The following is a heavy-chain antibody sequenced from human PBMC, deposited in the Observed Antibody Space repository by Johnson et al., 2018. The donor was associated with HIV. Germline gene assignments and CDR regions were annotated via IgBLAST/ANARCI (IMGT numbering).Heavy chain of an antibody. CDR3: TRESTEAFDI. D-gene: IGHD1-14*01. CDR2: IYNGTT. Sequence: HVQLVESGGGVVQPGGSLRLSCAGSGFTFSSYGMHWVRQAPGKGLEWVSLIYNGTTFYADSVKGRFTISRDNSKNTLYLQMNSLRAEDTAVYYCTRESTEAFDIWGQGTMVTVSS. CDR1: GFTFSSYG. J-gene: IGHJ3*02. V-gene: IGHV3-NL1*01.